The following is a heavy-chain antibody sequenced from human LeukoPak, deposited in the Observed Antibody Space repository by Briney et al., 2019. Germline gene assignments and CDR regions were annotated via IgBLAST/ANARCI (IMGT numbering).Heavy chain of an antibody. D-gene: IGHD6-19*01. Sequence: GGSLRLSCAASGFTFSDYYMSWIRQAPGKGLEWVSYISSSSSYTNYADSVKGRFTISRDNSKNTLYLQMGSLRSEDMAVYYCVTGIAVAAFDSWGQGTLVTVSS. CDR3: VTGIAVAAFDS. CDR2: ISSSSSYT. V-gene: IGHV3-11*06. J-gene: IGHJ4*02. CDR1: GFTFSDYY.